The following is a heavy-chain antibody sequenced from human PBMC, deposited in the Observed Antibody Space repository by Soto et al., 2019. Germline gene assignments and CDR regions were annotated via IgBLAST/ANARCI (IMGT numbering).Heavy chain of an antibody. CDR2: VHISGHS. CDR3: ARVRQGCSANNCYFDP. CDR1: GGSVRAPEW. V-gene: IGHV4-4*02. Sequence: QVHLQESGPGLVAPSGTLSLTCTLFGGSVRAPEWWNWGRQSPDKGLEWIAEVHISGHSNYNPSLRSRVSVAIDSSKNQFYLNLNSVTAADTAIYYCARVRQGCSANNCYFDPWGQGTQVTISS. J-gene: IGHJ5*01. D-gene: IGHD1-1*01.